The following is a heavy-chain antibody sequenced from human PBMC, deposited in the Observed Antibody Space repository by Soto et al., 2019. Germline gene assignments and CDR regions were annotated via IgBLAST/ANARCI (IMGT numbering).Heavy chain of an antibody. CDR3: ARDGERDTGLNFYYYLHGMDA. CDR2: ISPYNGTT. J-gene: IGHJ6*02. Sequence: ASVKVSCKASGYTFTTYGISWVRQAPGQGLEWMGWISPYNGTTKYAERFQGEMTMTTDTATSTAYMDLRSLRSDDTAVYYCARDGERDTGLNFYYYLHGMDAWGQGTRVTVSS. D-gene: IGHD1-1*01. CDR1: GYTFTTYG. V-gene: IGHV1-18*04.